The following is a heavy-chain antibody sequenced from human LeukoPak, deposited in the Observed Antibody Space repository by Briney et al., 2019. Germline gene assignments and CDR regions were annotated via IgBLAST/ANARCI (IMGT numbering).Heavy chain of an antibody. D-gene: IGHD3-10*01. V-gene: IGHV3-23*01. Sequence: GGSLRLSCAASGFTFSSYAMSWVRQAPGKGLEWVSAISGSGGSTYYADSVKGRFTISRDNSKNTPYLQMNSLRAEDTAVYYCAKDFDFYGSGSYYDYWGQGTLVTVSS. CDR1: GFTFSSYA. CDR2: ISGSGGST. J-gene: IGHJ4*02. CDR3: AKDFDFYGSGSYYDY.